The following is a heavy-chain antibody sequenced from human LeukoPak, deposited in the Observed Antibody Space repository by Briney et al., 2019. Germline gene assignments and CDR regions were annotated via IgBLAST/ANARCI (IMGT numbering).Heavy chain of an antibody. CDR3: ARSRRWVTYDAFDI. Sequence: ASVKVSCKASGYTFTGYYMHWVRQAPGQGLEWMGWINPNSGGTNSARTFHGRVTMTRDTSISTAYMELSRVRSEESAVYCCARSRRWVTYDAFDIWGGGTLVTVSS. CDR2: INPNSGGT. CDR1: GYTFTGYY. V-gene: IGHV1-2*02. J-gene: IGHJ3*02. D-gene: IGHD5-24*01.